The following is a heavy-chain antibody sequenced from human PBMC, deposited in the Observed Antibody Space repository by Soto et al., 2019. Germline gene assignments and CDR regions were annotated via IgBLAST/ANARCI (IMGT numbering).Heavy chain of an antibody. CDR1: GFTFSTHA. J-gene: IGHJ4*02. CDR3: ARPYCTNGVCHYYFAY. V-gene: IGHV3-23*01. Sequence: PGGSLRLSCAASGFTFSTHAMGWVRQAPGKGLEWVSAISGSGASTHYADSVKGRFTISRDSSKNTLYLQMNSLRAEDTAVYYCARPYCTNGVCHYYFAYWGQGTLVTVSS. D-gene: IGHD2-8*01. CDR2: ISGSGAST.